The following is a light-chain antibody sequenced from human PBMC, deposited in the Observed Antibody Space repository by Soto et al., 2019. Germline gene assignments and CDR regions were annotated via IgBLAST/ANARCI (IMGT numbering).Light chain of an antibody. J-gene: IGKJ2*01. CDR2: GAS. Sequence: EIVLTQSPGTLSLSPGERATLSCRASQSVSSSYLAWYQQKPGQAPRLLIYGASNRATGLPERFSGSGSGTDLNLTISRLEPEDLAVYYCQQYSSSPYTFGQGTKLEIK. CDR3: QQYSSSPYT. V-gene: IGKV3-20*01. CDR1: QSVSSSY.